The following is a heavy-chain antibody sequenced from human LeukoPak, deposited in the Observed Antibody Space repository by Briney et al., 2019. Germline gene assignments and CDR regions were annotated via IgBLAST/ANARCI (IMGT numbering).Heavy chain of an antibody. CDR3: ATAFRGSGSSYYFDY. D-gene: IGHD3-10*01. Sequence: GGSLRLSCAASGFTFSSYWMSWVRQAPGKGLEWVANIKQDGSEKYYVDSVKGRFTISRDNAKNSLYLQMNSLRAEDTAVYYCATAFRGSGSSYYFDYWGQGTLVTVSS. CDR2: IKQDGSEK. J-gene: IGHJ4*02. V-gene: IGHV3-7*03. CDR1: GFTFSSYW.